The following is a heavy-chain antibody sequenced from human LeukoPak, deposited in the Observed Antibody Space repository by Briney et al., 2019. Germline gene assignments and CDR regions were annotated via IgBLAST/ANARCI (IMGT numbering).Heavy chain of an antibody. CDR1: GGSISSGSYY. J-gene: IGHJ6*03. CDR3: ARDSGDYPYFMDV. V-gene: IGHV4-61*02. D-gene: IGHD4-17*01. Sequence: SQTLSLTCTVSGGSISSGSYYWSWIRQPAGKGLEWIGRISTSGSTNYNPSLKSRLTISVDTSKNQFSLKLTSVTAADTAVYYCARDSGDYPYFMDVWGTGTTVTVSS. CDR2: ISTSGST.